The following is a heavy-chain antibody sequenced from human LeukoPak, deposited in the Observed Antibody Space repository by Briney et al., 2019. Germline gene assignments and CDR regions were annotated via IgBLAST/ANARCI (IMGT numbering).Heavy chain of an antibody. CDR2: IHSSGST. Sequence: SETLSLTCTVSGGSISSSAYHWGWIRQPPGKGLEWVGSIHSSGSTYYNLSLKSRVTISVDTSKNQFSLKLSSVTAADTAVYYCARIYKSGWYPYYFDYWGQGTLVTVSS. D-gene: IGHD6-19*01. J-gene: IGHJ4*02. CDR1: GGSISSSAYH. V-gene: IGHV4-39*01. CDR3: ARIYKSGWYPYYFDY.